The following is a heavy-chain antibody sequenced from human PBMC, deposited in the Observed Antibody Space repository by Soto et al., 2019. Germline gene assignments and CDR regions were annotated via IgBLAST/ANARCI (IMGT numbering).Heavy chain of an antibody. J-gene: IGHJ6*02. CDR2: ISAYNGNA. CDR1: GYTFTSYG. CDR3: ALTTGTTHYYYYGMDV. D-gene: IGHD1-1*01. V-gene: IGHV1-18*01. Sequence: GASVKVSCKASGYTFTSYGISWVRQAPGQGLEWMGWISAYNGNANYAQKLQGRVTMTTDKSTSTAYMELSSLRSEDTAVYYCALTTGTTHYYYYGMDVWGQGTTVTV.